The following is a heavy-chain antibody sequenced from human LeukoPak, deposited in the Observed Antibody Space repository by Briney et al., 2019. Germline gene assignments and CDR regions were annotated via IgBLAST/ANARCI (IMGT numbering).Heavy chain of an antibody. J-gene: IGHJ4*02. Sequence: PGGSLRLSCAASGFTFSSYSMNWVRQAPGKGLEWVSSISSSSSYIYYADSVKGRFTISRDNAKNSLYLQMNSLRAEDTAVYYCARDAGRGNIVVVPAAQFDYWGQGTLVTVSS. D-gene: IGHD2-2*01. V-gene: IGHV3-21*01. CDR3: ARDAGRGNIVVVPAAQFDY. CDR2: ISSSSSYI. CDR1: GFTFSSYS.